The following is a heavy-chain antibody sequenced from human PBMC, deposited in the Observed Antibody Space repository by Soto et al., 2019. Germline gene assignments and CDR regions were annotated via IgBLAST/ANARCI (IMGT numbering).Heavy chain of an antibody. CDR1: GGSISSGGYY. D-gene: IGHD5-12*01. V-gene: IGHV4-31*03. J-gene: IGHJ4*02. Sequence: PSETLSLTCTVSGGSISSGGYYWSWIRQHPRKGLEWIGYIYYSGSTYYNPSLKSRVTISVDTSKNQFSLKPSSVTAADTAVYYCASFTLDGYNSVYWGQGTLVTVSS. CDR2: IYYSGST. CDR3: ASFTLDGYNSVY.